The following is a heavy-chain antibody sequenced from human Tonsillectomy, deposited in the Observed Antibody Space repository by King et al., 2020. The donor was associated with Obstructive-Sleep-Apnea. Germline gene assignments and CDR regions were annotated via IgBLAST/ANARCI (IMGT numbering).Heavy chain of an antibody. Sequence: VQLQQWGAGLLKPSETLSLTCAVYGGSFSGYYWSWIRQPPGKGLEWIGEINHSGSTNYNPSLKSRVTISVDTSKNQFSLKLSSVTAADTAVYYCARGRWVLRYFDWLGLELDYWGQGTLVTVSS. V-gene: IGHV4-34*01. CDR2: INHSGST. CDR1: GGSFSGYY. CDR3: ARGRWVLRYFDWLGLELDY. J-gene: IGHJ4*02. D-gene: IGHD3-9*01.